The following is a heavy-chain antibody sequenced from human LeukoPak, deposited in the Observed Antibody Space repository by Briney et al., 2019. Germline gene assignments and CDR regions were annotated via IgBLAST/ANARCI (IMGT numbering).Heavy chain of an antibody. J-gene: IGHJ4*02. D-gene: IGHD3-10*01. CDR2: IQYDETEI. CDR1: GFTFKTSG. Sequence: GGSLRLSCTPSGFTFKTSGMHWVRQAPGKGLEWVGFIQYDETEIYSADSVKGRFTFSRDNFKSTLYLQMNSLRAEDSAVYYCARESGATKIGQLLNYWGQGTLVSVSS. CDR3: ARESGATKIGQLLNY. V-gene: IGHV3-30*02.